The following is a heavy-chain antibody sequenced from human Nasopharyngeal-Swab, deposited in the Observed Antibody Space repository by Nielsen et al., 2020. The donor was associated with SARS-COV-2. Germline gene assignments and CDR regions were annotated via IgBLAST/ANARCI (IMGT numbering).Heavy chain of an antibody. Sequence: GESLKISCKGSGYSFTSYWISWVRQMPGKGLEWMGRIDPSDSYTNYSPSFQGHVTISADKSISTAYLQWSSLKASDTAMYYCARHPPFHLYYYYMDVWGKGTTVTVSS. J-gene: IGHJ6*03. CDR1: GYSFTSYW. D-gene: IGHD2/OR15-2a*01. CDR3: ARHPPFHLYYYYMDV. CDR2: IDPSDSYT. V-gene: IGHV5-10-1*01.